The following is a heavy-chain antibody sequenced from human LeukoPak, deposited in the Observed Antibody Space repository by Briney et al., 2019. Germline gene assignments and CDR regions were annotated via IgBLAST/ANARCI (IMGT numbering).Heavy chain of an antibody. V-gene: IGHV1-46*01. CDR3: ASGYSGSYFSDY. CDR2: INPSGGST. D-gene: IGHD1-26*01. CDR1: RYTFTSYY. Sequence: ASVKVSCKASRYTFTSYYMHWVRQAPGQGLEWMGIINPSGGSTSYAQKFQGRVTMTRDMSTSTVYMELSSLRSEDTAVYYCASGYSGSYFSDYWGQRTLVTVSS. J-gene: IGHJ4*02.